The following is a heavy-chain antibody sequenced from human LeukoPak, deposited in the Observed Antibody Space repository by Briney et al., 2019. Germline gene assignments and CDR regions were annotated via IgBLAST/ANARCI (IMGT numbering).Heavy chain of an antibody. CDR1: GSTFSSYA. Sequence: PGGSLRLSCAASGSTFSSYAMSWVRQAPGKGLEWVSAISGSGGSTYYADSVKDRFTISRDNSKSTLYLQMSRLRVEDTAVYYCAKDRPNYHESNGHYYRLNGDSWGQGTLVTVSS. J-gene: IGHJ5*01. V-gene: IGHV3-23*01. CDR3: AKDRPNYHESNGHYYRLNGDS. CDR2: ISGSGGST. D-gene: IGHD3-22*01.